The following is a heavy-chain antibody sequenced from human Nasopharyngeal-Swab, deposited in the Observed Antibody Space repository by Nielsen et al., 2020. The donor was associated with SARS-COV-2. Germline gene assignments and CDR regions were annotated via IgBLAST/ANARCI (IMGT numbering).Heavy chain of an antibody. CDR2: ISSSSSTI. CDR3: ARGSDTALYYFDS. V-gene: IGHV3-48*04. Sequence: GGSLRLSCAASGFTFSSYSMNWVRQAPGKGLEWVSYISSSSSTIYYADSVKGRFTISRDNAKNSLYLQMNGLRAEDTAVYYCARGSDTALYYFDSWGQGTLVTVSS. D-gene: IGHD5-18*01. J-gene: IGHJ4*02. CDR1: GFTFSSYS.